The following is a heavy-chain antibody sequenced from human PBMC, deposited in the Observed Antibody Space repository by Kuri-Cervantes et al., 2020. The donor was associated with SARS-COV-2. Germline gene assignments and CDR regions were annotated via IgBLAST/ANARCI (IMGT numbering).Heavy chain of an antibody. CDR1: GFTFSSYD. V-gene: IGHV3-13*01. D-gene: IGHD2-8*01. CDR3: AKAYREEWCMLRPQVCYGMDV. CDR2: IGTAGDT. Sequence: GESLKISCAASGFTFSSYDMHWVRQATGKGLEWVSAIGTAGDTYYPGSVKGRFTISRDNSKNTLYLQMNSLRAEDTAVYYCAKAYREEWCMLRPQVCYGMDVWGQGTTVTVSS. J-gene: IGHJ6*02.